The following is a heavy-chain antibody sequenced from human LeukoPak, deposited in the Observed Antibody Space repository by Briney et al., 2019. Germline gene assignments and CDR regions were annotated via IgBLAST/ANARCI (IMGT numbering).Heavy chain of an antibody. V-gene: IGHV4-59*01. J-gene: IGHJ4*02. CDR1: GVSTSTKY. CDR2: IYYSGST. CDR3: ARGRVPFEY. Sequence: SETLSLTCTVSGVSTSTKYWSWIRQPAGKGLEWISYIYYSGSTNYNPSLRSRVTISVDTSKNQFSLKLSSVTAADTAVYYCARGRVPFEYWGQGALVTVSS.